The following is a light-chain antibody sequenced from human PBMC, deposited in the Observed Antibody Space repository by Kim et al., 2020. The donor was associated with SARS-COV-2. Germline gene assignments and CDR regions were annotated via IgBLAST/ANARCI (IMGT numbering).Light chain of an antibody. Sequence: VSPGQTASITCSGDKLGDKYASWYQQKPGQSPVVVMYQDSKRPSGIPERFSGSNSGNIATLTISGTQAMDEADYYCQAWDSSTYVFGTGTKVTVL. J-gene: IGLJ1*01. CDR2: QDS. CDR1: KLGDKY. V-gene: IGLV3-1*01. CDR3: QAWDSSTYV.